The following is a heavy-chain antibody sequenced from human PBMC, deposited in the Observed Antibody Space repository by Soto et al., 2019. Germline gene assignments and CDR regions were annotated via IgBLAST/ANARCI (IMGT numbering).Heavy chain of an antibody. CDR1: GFSLRTREKY. CDR3: AWTVANSHFDH. V-gene: IGHV2-70*18. CDR2: IDWDDDK. D-gene: IGHD5-12*01. J-gene: IGHJ4*02. Sequence: AHTPVHAARPLQQSCNFAGFSLRTREKYVTLVCQHPGKALERLALIDWDDDKLYRSSLEARLTLAKDTSSDRVVLTMTAVGLADTATYYCAWTVANSHFDHCGQGLLVTVSS.